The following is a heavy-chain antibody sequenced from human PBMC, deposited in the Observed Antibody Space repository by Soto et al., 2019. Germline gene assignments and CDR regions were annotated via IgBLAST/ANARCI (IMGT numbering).Heavy chain of an antibody. CDR1: GFSLSTIGVG. D-gene: IGHD3-10*01. CDR2: IYWDDDQ. V-gene: IGHV2-5*02. J-gene: IGHJ3*01. Sequence: ESGPTLVNPTQTLTLTCTFSGFSLSTIGVGVGWIRQPPGKALELLALIYWDDDQRYSPSLKTTLTITKDTSKNQVVLTMTNMDPADTGTYYCAHAYGSGSYPSAFDLWGQGTMVTVSS. CDR3: AHAYGSGSYPSAFDL.